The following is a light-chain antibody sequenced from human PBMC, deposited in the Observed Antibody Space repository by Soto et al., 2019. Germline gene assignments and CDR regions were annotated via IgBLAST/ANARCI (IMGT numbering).Light chain of an antibody. CDR3: QHYTSYSWA. J-gene: IGKJ1*01. V-gene: IGKV1-5*01. CDR1: QPIRTW. Sequence: DIQVTQSPSTLSASVGDRVTITCRASQPIRTWLAWYQEKPGKAPKLLIYDASSLEGGVPSRFSGSASGTEFTLNISSLQPDDAETYYCQHYTSYSWAFGQGTKVDIK. CDR2: DAS.